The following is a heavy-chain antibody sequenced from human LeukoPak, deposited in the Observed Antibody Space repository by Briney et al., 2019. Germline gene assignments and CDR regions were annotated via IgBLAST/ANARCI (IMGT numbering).Heavy chain of an antibody. CDR3: ARGKYSSGWFDY. CDR1: GFTFSSYS. D-gene: IGHD6-19*01. CDR2: ITTSSTYI. J-gene: IGHJ4*02. V-gene: IGHV3-21*01. Sequence: RGSLRLSCAASGFTFSSYSMSWVRQAPGKGLEWVSSITTSSTYISYADSVKGRFTISRDNAKNSLYLQMNSLRAEDTAVYYCARGKYSSGWFDYWGQGTLVTVSS.